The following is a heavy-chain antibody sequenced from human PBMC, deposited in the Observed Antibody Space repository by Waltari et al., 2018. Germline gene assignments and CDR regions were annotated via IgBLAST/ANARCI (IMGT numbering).Heavy chain of an antibody. CDR1: GYSISSGYY. J-gene: IGHJ4*02. V-gene: IGHV4-38-2*01. CDR3: ARHWIAAAGFDY. Sequence: QVQLQESGPGLVKPSETLSLTCAVSGYSISSGYYWGWIRQPPGKGLEWIGSIYHSGSTYYNPSLKSRVTISVDTSKNQFSLKLSSVTAADTAVYYCARHWIAAAGFDYWGQGTLVTVSS. CDR2: IYHSGST. D-gene: IGHD6-13*01.